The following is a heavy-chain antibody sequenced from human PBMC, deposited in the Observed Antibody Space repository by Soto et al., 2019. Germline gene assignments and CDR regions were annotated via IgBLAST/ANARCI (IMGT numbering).Heavy chain of an antibody. J-gene: IGHJ6*03. CDR1: GFTFSSYA. CDR2: ISGGGGST. V-gene: IGHV3-23*01. Sequence: GGSLRLSCAASGFTFSSYAMSWVRQAPGSGLEWVSAISGGGGSTCYADSVKGRLTISRDNSNNTLYLQMNSLRAEDTAVYYCAKLGGSQSYYYYYYYMAVWGKGTTVTVSS. CDR3: AKLGGSQSYYYYYYYMAV. D-gene: IGHD3-10*01.